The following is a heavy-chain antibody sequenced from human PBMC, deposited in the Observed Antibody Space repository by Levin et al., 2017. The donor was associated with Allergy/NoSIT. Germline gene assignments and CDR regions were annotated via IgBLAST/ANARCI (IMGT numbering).Heavy chain of an antibody. Sequence: GGSLRLSCKGSGYSFTSYWIGWVRQMPGKGLEWMGIIYPGDSDTRYSPSFQGQVTISADKSISTAYLQWSSLKASDTAMYYCARRGYCSGGSCYSGETFDYWGQGTLVTVSS. D-gene: IGHD2-15*01. V-gene: IGHV5-51*01. CDR2: IYPGDSDT. CDR1: GYSFTSYW. CDR3: ARRGYCSGGSCYSGETFDY. J-gene: IGHJ4*02.